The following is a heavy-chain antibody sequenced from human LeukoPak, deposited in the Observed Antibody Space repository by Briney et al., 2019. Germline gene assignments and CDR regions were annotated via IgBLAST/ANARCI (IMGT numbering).Heavy chain of an antibody. Sequence: GGSLRLSCAASGFTFSSSAMSWVRQAPGKGLEWVSVIYSGGSTYYADSVKGRFTISRDNSKNTLYLQMNSLRAEDTAVYYCARVRDAEYFQHWGQGTLVTVSS. D-gene: IGHD2-21*02. J-gene: IGHJ1*01. V-gene: IGHV3-53*01. CDR1: GFTFSSSA. CDR2: IYSGGST. CDR3: ARVRDAEYFQH.